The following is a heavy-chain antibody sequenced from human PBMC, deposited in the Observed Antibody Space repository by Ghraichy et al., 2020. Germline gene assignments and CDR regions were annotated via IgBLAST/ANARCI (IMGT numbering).Heavy chain of an antibody. CDR3: ARSGFGWYFDL. D-gene: IGHD3-3*01. J-gene: IGHJ2*01. CDR1: GFTFSNSW. V-gene: IGHV3-7*03. Sequence: GGSLRLSCASSGFTFSNSWMTWVRQAPGKGLQWVANVKQDGSEAHYVDSVRGRFTISRDNAKNSLYLQMNSLRAEDTAVYYCARSGFGWYFDLWGRGTLVTVSS. CDR2: VKQDGSEA.